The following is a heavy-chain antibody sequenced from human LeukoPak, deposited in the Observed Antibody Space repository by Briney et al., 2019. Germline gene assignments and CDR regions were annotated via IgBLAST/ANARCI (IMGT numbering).Heavy chain of an antibody. V-gene: IGHV4-31*03. CDR2: IYYSGST. J-gene: IGHJ4*02. CDR1: GGSISSGGYY. CDR3: ARDPGTTVDPYYFDY. D-gene: IGHD4-23*01. Sequence: SQTLSLTCTVSGGSISSGGYYWSWIRQHPGKGLEWIGYIYYSGSTYYNPSLKSRVTISVDTSKNQFSLKLSSVTAADTAVYYCARDPGTTVDPYYFDYWGQGTLVTVSS.